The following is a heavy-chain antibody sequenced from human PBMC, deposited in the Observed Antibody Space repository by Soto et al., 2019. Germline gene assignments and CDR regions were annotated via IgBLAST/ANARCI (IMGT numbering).Heavy chain of an antibody. Sequence: GASVKVSCKASGYSFTDYHIHWVRQAPGQGLEWLGRINPKSGGTSTAQKFQGWVPMTTDTSISTASMELTRLPSDDTAIYYCARGASTACSNGVCSFFYNHDMDVWG. CDR2: INPKSGGT. J-gene: IGHJ6*02. V-gene: IGHV1-2*04. D-gene: IGHD2-8*01. CDR1: GYSFTDYH. CDR3: ARGASTACSNGVCSFFYNHDMDV.